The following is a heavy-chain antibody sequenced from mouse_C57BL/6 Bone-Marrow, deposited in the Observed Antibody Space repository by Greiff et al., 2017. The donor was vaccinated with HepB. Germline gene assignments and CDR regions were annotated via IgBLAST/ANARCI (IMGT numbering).Heavy chain of an antibody. V-gene: IGHV5-6*01. CDR2: ISSGGSYT. Sequence: EVQGVESGGDLVKPGGSLKLSCAASGFTFSSFGMSWVRQTPDKRLEWVATISSGGSYTYYPDSVKGRFTISRDNAKNTLYLQMCSLKSEDTAMYYCARTMVTSAWFAYWGQGTLVTVSA. D-gene: IGHD2-2*01. CDR3: ARTMVTSAWFAY. J-gene: IGHJ3*01. CDR1: GFTFSSFG.